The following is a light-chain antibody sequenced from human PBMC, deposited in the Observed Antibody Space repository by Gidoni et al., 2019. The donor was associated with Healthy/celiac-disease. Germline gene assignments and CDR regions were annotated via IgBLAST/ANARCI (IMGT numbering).Light chain of an antibody. CDR2: GAS. Sequence: EIVMTQSPATLSVSPGERATLSCRASQSVSSNLAWYQQKPGQAPRLLIYGASTRATGIPARFSGSGSEPEFTLTISSLQSEDFAVYYCQQYNNWPPWXFXQGTKVEIK. J-gene: IGKJ1*01. CDR1: QSVSSN. V-gene: IGKV3-15*01. CDR3: QQYNNWPPWX.